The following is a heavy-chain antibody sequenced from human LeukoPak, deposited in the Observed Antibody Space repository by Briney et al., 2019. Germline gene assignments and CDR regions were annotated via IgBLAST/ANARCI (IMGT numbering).Heavy chain of an antibody. Sequence: GGSLRLSCAASGFTFSSYAMSWVRQAPGKGLEWVSAISGSGGCTYYVDSVKGRFTISRDNSKNTLYLQMNSLRAEDTAVYYCAKDQAGGSSSWRPPNWFDPWGQGTLVTVSS. D-gene: IGHD6-13*01. V-gene: IGHV3-23*01. CDR1: GFTFSSYA. J-gene: IGHJ5*02. CDR3: AKDQAGGSSSWRPPNWFDP. CDR2: ISGSGGCT.